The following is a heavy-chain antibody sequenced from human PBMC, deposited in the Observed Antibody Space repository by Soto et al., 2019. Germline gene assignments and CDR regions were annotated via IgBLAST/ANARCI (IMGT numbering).Heavy chain of an antibody. V-gene: IGHV4-59*01. CDR3: VRGGYVHAFDY. J-gene: IGHJ4*02. CDR1: GGSISYYY. Sequence: SETLSLTCTVSGGSISYYYWGRIRQPPGKGLEWIGSIYYSGNTHYNPSLKSRVTISVDTSMNQFSLNLDSVTAVDSAVYYCVRGGYVHAFDYWGQGALVTVSS. D-gene: IGHD5-12*01. CDR2: IYYSGNT.